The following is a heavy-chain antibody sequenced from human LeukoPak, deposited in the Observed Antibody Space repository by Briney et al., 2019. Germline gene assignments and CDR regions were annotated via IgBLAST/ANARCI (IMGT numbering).Heavy chain of an antibody. CDR3: ARGMATNDY. CDR1: GYSFTNYW. J-gene: IGHJ4*02. D-gene: IGHD5-24*01. Sequence: GESLKISFPGSGYSFTNYWIAWVRPMPGRGLEWMGVIYPGDSNTKYSPSFQGQVTISADKSISTAYLQWSSLKASDTAMYYCARGMATNDYWGQGTLVTVSS. V-gene: IGHV5-51*01. CDR2: IYPGDSNT.